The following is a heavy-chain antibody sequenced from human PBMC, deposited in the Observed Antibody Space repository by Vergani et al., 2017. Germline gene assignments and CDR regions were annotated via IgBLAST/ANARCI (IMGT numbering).Heavy chain of an antibody. J-gene: IGHJ6*02. D-gene: IGHD3-10*01. V-gene: IGHV4-59*01. CDR2: IYYSGST. CDR3: ARDRTTMVRGAPDV. CDR1: GGSISSYY. Sequence: QVQLQESGPGLVKPSETLSLTCTVSGGSISSYYWSWIRQPPGKGLEWIGYIYYSGSTNYNPSLKSRVTISVDTSKNQFSLKLSSVTAADTAVYHCARDRTTMVRGAPDVWGQGTTVTVSS.